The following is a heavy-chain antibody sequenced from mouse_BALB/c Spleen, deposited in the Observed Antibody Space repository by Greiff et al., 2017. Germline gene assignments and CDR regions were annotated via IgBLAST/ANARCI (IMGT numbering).Heavy chain of an antibody. V-gene: IGHV1-54*03. CDR1: GYAFTNYL. CDR2: INPGSGGT. J-gene: IGHJ3*01. Sequence: VQLKESGAELVRPGTSVKVSCKASGYAFTNYLIEWVKQRPGQGLEWIGVINPGSGGTNYNEKLKGKATLTADKSSSTAYMQLSSLTSDDSAVYFCARGGMITAAYWGQGTLVTVSA. D-gene: IGHD2-4*01. CDR3: ARGGMITAAY.